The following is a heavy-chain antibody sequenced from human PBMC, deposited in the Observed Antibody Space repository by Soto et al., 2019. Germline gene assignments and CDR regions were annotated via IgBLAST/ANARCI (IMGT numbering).Heavy chain of an antibody. D-gene: IGHD1-1*01. Sequence: GASVKVSCKASGYAFTSYYLHWVRQSPGQGLEWMGIINPSGGSTSYAQKFQGRVTMTRDTSTSTVYMELSSLRSEDTAVYYCAREASLNWNDIGYWGQGTLVTVSS. CDR2: INPSGGST. J-gene: IGHJ4*02. CDR3: AREASLNWNDIGY. CDR1: GYAFTSYY. V-gene: IGHV1-46*03.